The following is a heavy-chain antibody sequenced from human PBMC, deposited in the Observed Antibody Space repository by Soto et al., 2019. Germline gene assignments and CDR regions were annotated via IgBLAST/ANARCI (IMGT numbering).Heavy chain of an antibody. V-gene: IGHV1-2*02. CDR2: MNPNTGGA. CDR1: GYNFNGYY. J-gene: IGHJ4*02. D-gene: IGHD6-19*01. Sequence: QVNLVQSGVEVKKPGASVKVSCKASGYNFNGYYIHWVRQAPGQGLEWMGWMNPNTGGANYAQKFQGKVIMTTDTSISTAYLELRSLTSDDTAVYYCAKVISTIGSKQWLAQTKHQALDYWGQGTLVTVSS. CDR3: AKVISTIGSKQWLAQTKHQALDY.